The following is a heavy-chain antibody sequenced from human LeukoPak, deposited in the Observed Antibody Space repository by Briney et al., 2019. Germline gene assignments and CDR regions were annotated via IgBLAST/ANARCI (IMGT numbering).Heavy chain of an antibody. CDR1: GGSVSSGSYY. Sequence: SETLSLTCTVSGGSVSSGSYYWSWIRQPPGKGLEWIGYIYYSGSTNYNPSLKSRVTISVDTSKNQFSLKLSSVTAADTAVYYCAREGARYGMDVWGQGTTVTVSS. J-gene: IGHJ6*02. CDR3: AREGARYGMDV. CDR2: IYYSGST. D-gene: IGHD1-26*01. V-gene: IGHV4-61*01.